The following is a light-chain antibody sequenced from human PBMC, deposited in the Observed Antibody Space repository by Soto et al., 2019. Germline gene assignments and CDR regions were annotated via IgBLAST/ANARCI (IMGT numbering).Light chain of an antibody. CDR1: QGLGTN. CDR2: AAS. Sequence: EVVMTQSTATLSVSPGERATLSCRASQGLGTNLAWYQQKPGHSPRLLIYAASARATGVPARCSGSGAGTEFTLTISSLQSEDFSVYYCQQYNYWPLSFGGGTKVDI. V-gene: IGKV3-15*01. J-gene: IGKJ4*01. CDR3: QQYNYWPLS.